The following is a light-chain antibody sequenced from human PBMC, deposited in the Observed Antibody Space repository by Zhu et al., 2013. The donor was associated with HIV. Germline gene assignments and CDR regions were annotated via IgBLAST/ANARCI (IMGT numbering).Light chain of an antibody. CDR1: QSVSTN. V-gene: IGKV3-15*01. J-gene: IGKJ1*01. CDR2: SAS. CDR3: QQSYSSPWT. Sequence: EIVMTQSPASLSVSPGERATLSCRASQSVSTNVAWYQQKPGNAPRLLIYSASSLEDGVPSRFSASGSGTDFSLTINSLQPGDFATYYCQQSYSSPWTFGQGTRVEI.